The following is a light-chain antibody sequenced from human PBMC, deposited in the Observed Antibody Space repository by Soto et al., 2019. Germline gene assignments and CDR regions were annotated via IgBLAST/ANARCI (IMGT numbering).Light chain of an antibody. CDR2: EVS. J-gene: IGLJ2*01. V-gene: IGLV2-14*01. CDR1: SSDVGGYNY. CDR3: SSFSSTSTIV. Sequence: QSALTQPASVSGSPGQSITISCFGSSSDVGGYNYVSWYQHHPGRVPKPMIFEVSDRPSGVSSRFSGSKSGNTAYLTISGLQAEDEADYYCSSFSSTSTIVFGGGTKLTVL.